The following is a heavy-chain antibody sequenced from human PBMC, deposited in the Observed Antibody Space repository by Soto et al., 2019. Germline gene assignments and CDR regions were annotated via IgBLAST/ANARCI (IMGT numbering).Heavy chain of an antibody. CDR3: ARGRGIVVPKKPYYYGMDV. D-gene: IGHD2-2*01. J-gene: IGHJ6*02. Sequence: QVQLQQWGAGLLKPSETLSLTCAVYGGSFSGYYWSWIRQPPGKGLEWIGEINHSGSTNYNPSLKSRVTISVDTSKNQFSLKLSSVTAADTAVYYCARGRGIVVPKKPYYYGMDVWGQGTTVTVSS. CDR1: GGSFSGYY. V-gene: IGHV4-34*01. CDR2: INHSGST.